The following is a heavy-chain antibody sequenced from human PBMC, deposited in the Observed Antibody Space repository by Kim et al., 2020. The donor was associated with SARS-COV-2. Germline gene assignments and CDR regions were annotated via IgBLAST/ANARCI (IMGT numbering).Heavy chain of an antibody. V-gene: IGHV6-1*01. J-gene: IGHJ4*02. Sequence: YAVSVKSRITNNPYTSKNQCSLQLNSVTPEDTAVYYCARGRNWNYGLFDYWGQGTLVTVSS. D-gene: IGHD1-7*01. CDR3: ARGRNWNYGLFDY.